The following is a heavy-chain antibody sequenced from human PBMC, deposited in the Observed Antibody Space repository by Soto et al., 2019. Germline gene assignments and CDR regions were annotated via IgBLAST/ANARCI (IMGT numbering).Heavy chain of an antibody. CDR3: ARGRRYGSGSSEYYFDH. CDR1: GFTFSSYG. D-gene: IGHD3-10*01. J-gene: IGHJ4*02. Sequence: PGGSLRLSCAASGFTFSSYGMHWVRQAPGKGLEWVAVIWYDGSNKYYADSVKGRFTISRDNSKNTLYLQMNSLRAEDTAVYYCARGRRYGSGSSEYYFDHSGQGTLVTVSS. V-gene: IGHV3-33*01. CDR2: IWYDGSNK.